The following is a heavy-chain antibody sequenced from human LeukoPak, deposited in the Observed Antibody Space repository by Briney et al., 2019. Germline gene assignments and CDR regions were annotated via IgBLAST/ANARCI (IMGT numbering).Heavy chain of an antibody. V-gene: IGHV4-4*07. CDR3: ARDGGPIRDDYMDV. CDR2: IYTSGST. Sequence: PSETLSLTCTVSGGSISSYYWSWIRQPAGKGLEWIGRIYTSGSTNYNPSLKSRVTMSVDTSKNQSSLKLSSVTAADTAVYYCARDGGPIRDDYMDVWGKGTTVTVSS. J-gene: IGHJ6*03. CDR1: GGSISSYY. D-gene: IGHD2-15*01.